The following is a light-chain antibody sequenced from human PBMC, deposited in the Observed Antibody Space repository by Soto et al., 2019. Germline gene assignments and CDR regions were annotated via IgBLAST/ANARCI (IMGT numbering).Light chain of an antibody. V-gene: IGKV3-20*01. J-gene: IGKJ1*01. CDR3: QQYGYSPWT. CDR2: GTS. Sequence: EIVLTQSPGTLSLSPGERATLSCRASQSVTSSYLAWYQQKPGQAPRLLIYGTSSRATGIPDRFSGSGSGTDXTXTXSRXXXXDFAVYYCQQYGYSPWTFGQGTKVEIK. CDR1: QSVTSSY.